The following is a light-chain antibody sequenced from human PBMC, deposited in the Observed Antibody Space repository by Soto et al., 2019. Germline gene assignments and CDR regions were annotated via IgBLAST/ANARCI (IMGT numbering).Light chain of an antibody. V-gene: IGKV3-11*01. CDR1: QSISNY. CDR2: AAS. Sequence: EIVLTQSPATLSLSPGERATLSCRASQSISNYLAWYQQKPGQAPRLLIYAASIRATGIPARFSGSGSGTDFTLTISGLEPEDFAVYFCQQRSNWPTFGQGTRLEIK. J-gene: IGKJ5*01. CDR3: QQRSNWPT.